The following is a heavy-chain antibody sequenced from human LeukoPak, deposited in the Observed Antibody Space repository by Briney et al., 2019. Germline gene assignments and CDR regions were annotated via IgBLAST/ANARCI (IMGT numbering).Heavy chain of an antibody. J-gene: IGHJ5*02. Sequence: PGGSLRLSCAASRFTFSSFGMHWVRQAPGKVLEWVAFVQYDGRNEYYADSVKGRFTISRDNSKSTLYLQMSSLRPEDTAVYYCARGPYGSGNYYGVNNYFDPWGHGTRVTVSS. CDR3: ARGPYGSGNYYGVNNYFDP. CDR2: VQYDGRNE. D-gene: IGHD3-10*01. V-gene: IGHV3-30*02. CDR1: RFTFSSFG.